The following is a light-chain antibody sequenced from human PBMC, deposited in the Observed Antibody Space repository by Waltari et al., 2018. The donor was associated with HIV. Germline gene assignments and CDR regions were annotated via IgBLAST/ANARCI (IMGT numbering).Light chain of an antibody. J-gene: IGLJ3*02. Sequence: SYELTQPPSVSMSPGQTARITCPGDALPKRYAYWYQQKPGQAPVLVIYKDNERPSGIPERFSGSSSGTTVTLTISGVQAEDEADYYCQSADSSGTWVFGGGTKLTVL. CDR2: KDN. V-gene: IGLV3-25*03. CDR1: ALPKRY. CDR3: QSADSSGTWV.